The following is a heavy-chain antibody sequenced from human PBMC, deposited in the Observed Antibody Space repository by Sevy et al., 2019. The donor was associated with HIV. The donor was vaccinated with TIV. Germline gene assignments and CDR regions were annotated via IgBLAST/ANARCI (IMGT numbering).Heavy chain of an antibody. CDR3: AKQAAAGRFYFDY. J-gene: IGHJ4*02. V-gene: IGHV3-43*01. CDR2: ISWDGGST. D-gene: IGHD6-13*01. Sequence: GGSLRLSCAASGFTFDDYTMHWVRQAPGKGLEWVSLISWDGGSTYYADSVKGRFTISRDNSKNSLYLQMNSLRTEGTALYYCAKQAAAGRFYFDYWGQGTLVTVSS. CDR1: GFTFDDYT.